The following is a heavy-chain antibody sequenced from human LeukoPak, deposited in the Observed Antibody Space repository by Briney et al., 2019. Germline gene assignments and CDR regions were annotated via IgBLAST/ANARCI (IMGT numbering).Heavy chain of an antibody. CDR1: GGSISISSYY. Sequence: PSETLSLTCTVSGGSISISSYYWGWIRQPPAKGLEWIGSIYYSGITYYNPSLKSRVTISVDTSKNQFSLKLSSVTGADTAVYYCGRYGGSWRGDPWGQGTLVTVSS. J-gene: IGHJ5*02. CDR2: IYYSGIT. CDR3: GRYGGSWRGDP. D-gene: IGHD1-26*01. V-gene: IGHV4-39*01.